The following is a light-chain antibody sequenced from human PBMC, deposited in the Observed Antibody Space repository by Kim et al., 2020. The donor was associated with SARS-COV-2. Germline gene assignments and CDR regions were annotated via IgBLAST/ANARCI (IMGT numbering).Light chain of an antibody. CDR3: AAWDGSLSALV. V-gene: IGLV1-47*01. J-gene: IGLJ3*02. CDR2: RSN. CDR1: HSNIGSSY. Sequence: GQRVSISCSGSHSNIGSSYVYWYQQFPGTAPKLLICRSNQRPSGVPDRFSGSKSGTSASLAISGLRSEDEADYYCAAWDGSLSALVFGGGTKVTVL.